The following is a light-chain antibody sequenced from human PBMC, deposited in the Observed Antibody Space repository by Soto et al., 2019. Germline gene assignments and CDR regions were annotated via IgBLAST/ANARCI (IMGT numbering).Light chain of an antibody. CDR1: QDIRNY. CDR3: QQYDNLPRT. V-gene: IGKV1-33*01. Sequence: DIQMTQSPSSLSASVGDRVTITCQASQDIRNYLNRYQQKPGKAPKLLIYDASNLETGVPSRFSGSGSGTDFTFTISSLQPEDIATYYCQQYDNLPRTFGQGTKLEIK. J-gene: IGKJ2*01. CDR2: DAS.